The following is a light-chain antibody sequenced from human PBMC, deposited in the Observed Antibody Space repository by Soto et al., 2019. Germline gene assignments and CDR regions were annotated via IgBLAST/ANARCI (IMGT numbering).Light chain of an antibody. CDR1: QSISNR. CDR2: KVS. J-gene: IGKJ1*01. Sequence: DIQMTQFPSTLSASVGDRVTITCRASQSISNRLAWFQQKSGEAPKILIHKVSSLGSGVPSRFSGSGSGTEFTRPISSLQPDDSGTYYCQQYNTYSRTFGQGTKVELK. CDR3: QQYNTYSRT. V-gene: IGKV1-5*03.